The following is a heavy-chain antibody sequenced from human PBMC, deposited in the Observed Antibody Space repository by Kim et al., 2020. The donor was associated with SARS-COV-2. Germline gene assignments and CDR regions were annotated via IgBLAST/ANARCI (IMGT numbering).Heavy chain of an antibody. D-gene: IGHD5-18*01. Sequence: GGSLRLSCAASGFTFSSYAMSWVRQAPGKGLEWVSGIVGSGDSTYFADSVKGRFAISRDSAKNTLYLQMNSLRAEDTAVYYCAKVFGAYSFQPLDYGGQGPLVTVSS. V-gene: IGHV3-23*01. CDR2: IVGSGDST. CDR3: AKVFGAYSFQPLDY. CDR1: GFTFSSYA. J-gene: IGHJ4*02.